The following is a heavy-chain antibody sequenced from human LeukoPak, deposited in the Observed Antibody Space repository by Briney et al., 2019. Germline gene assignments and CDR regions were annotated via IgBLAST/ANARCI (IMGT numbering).Heavy chain of an antibody. Sequence: GGSLRLSCAASGFTFSDYYMSWIRQAPGKGLEWVSYISSSSSYTDYADSVKGRFTISRDNAKNSLYLQMNSLTAEETAVYYCARDMVVAATGPFDIWGQGTMVTVSS. J-gene: IGHJ3*02. D-gene: IGHD2-15*01. CDR2: ISSSSSYT. CDR1: GFTFSDYY. V-gene: IGHV3-11*05. CDR3: ARDMVVAATGPFDI.